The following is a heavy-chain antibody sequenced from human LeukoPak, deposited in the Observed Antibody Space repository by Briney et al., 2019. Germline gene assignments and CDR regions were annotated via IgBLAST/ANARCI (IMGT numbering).Heavy chain of an antibody. Sequence: SETLSLTCTVSGGSISSYYWSWIRQPPGKGLEWIGYIYYSGSTNYNPSLKSRVTISVDTSKNQFSLKLSSVTAADTAVYYCAREAGRTVVKSPQPREDYYYYMDVWGKGTTVTVSS. CDR3: AREAGRTVVKSPQPREDYYYYMDV. V-gene: IGHV4-59*01. CDR1: GGSISSYY. J-gene: IGHJ6*03. D-gene: IGHD4-23*01. CDR2: IYYSGST.